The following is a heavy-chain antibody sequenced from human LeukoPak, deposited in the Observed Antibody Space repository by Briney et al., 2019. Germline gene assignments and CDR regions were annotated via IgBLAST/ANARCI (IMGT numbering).Heavy chain of an antibody. Sequence: GGSLRLSCAASGFTFSSYSMNWVRQAPGKGLEWVSYISSSSSTIYYADSVKGRFTISRDNAKNSLYLQMNSLRAEDTAVYYCAREGSSSWYDGLDYWGQGTLVTASS. V-gene: IGHV3-48*01. CDR2: ISSSSSTI. CDR3: AREGSSSWYDGLDY. D-gene: IGHD6-13*01. CDR1: GFTFSSYS. J-gene: IGHJ4*02.